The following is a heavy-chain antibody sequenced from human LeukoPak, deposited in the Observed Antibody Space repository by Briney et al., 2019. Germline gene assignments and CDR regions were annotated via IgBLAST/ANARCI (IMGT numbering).Heavy chain of an antibody. CDR2: IYPGDSDT. Sequence: GESLQISCKGSAYSFTSHWIGWVRQMPGKGLEWMGIIYPGDSDTRYSPSFQGQVTISADKSISTAYLQWSSLKASDTAMYYCARHVKTYCGGDCYSVLFDYWGQGTLVTVSS. J-gene: IGHJ4*02. CDR3: ARHVKTYCGGDCYSVLFDY. V-gene: IGHV5-51*01. D-gene: IGHD2-21*02. CDR1: AYSFTSHW.